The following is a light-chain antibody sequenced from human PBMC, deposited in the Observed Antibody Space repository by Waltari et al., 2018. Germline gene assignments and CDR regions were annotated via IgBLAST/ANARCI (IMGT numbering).Light chain of an antibody. CDR2: DAS. CDR3: QQRSNWPPYT. J-gene: IGKJ2*01. Sequence: EIVLTQSPATLSLSPGERATLPCRASQSVSSSLAWYQQKPGQAPRLLIYDASNRANGIPARFSGSGSGTDFTLTISSLEPEDFAVYYCQQRSNWPPYTFGQGTKLEIK. CDR1: QSVSSS. V-gene: IGKV3-11*01.